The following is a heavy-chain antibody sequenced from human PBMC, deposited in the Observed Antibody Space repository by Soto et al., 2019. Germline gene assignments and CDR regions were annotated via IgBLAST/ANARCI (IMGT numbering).Heavy chain of an antibody. CDR2: IYYSGST. J-gene: IGHJ6*02. V-gene: IGHV4-30-4*01. D-gene: IGHD3-3*01. CDR1: GGSISSGDYY. CDR3: ARDNILGILYGGMDV. Sequence: PSETLSLTCTVSGGSISSGDYYWSWIRQPPGKGLEWIGYIYYSGSTYYNPSLKSRVTISVDTSKNQFSLKLSSVTAADMAVYYCARDNILGILYGGMDVWGQGTTVTVSS.